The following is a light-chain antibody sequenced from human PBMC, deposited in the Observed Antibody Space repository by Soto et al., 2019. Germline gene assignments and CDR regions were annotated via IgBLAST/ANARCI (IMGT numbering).Light chain of an antibody. J-gene: IGKJ5*01. CDR3: QHYAHNSPIT. CDR2: GAS. V-gene: IGKV3-20*01. CDR1: PSVSSR. Sequence: EIVLTQSPGTLSLSPGERATLPCRASPSVSSRLAWYQQRPGQAPRLLISGASSRATGIPDRFSGSGSGTDFTLTISRLEPEDFALYYCQHYAHNSPITFGQGTRLEIK.